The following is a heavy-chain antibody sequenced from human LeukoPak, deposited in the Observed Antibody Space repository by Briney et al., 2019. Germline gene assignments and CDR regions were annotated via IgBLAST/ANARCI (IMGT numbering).Heavy chain of an antibody. Sequence: SETLSLTCTVSGDSISSKTYYWVWIRQPPGKGLEWIGSIYHSGSTYYNPSLKSRVTISVDTSKNQFSLKLSSVTAADTAVYYCARDSEKYCSGGSCFQIGYWGQGTLVTVSS. D-gene: IGHD2-15*01. J-gene: IGHJ4*02. V-gene: IGHV4-39*07. CDR3: ARDSEKYCSGGSCFQIGY. CDR1: GDSISSKTYY. CDR2: IYHSGST.